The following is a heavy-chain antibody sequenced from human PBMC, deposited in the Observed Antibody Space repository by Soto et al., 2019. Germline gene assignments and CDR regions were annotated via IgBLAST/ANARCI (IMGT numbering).Heavy chain of an antibody. D-gene: IGHD4-17*01. CDR1: GGSISSGGYS. CDR2: IYHSGST. V-gene: IGHV4-30-2*01. CDR3: ARAHSGDYGYGMDV. J-gene: IGHJ6*02. Sequence: QLQLQESGSGLVKPSQTLSLTCAVSGGSISSGGYSWSWIRQPPGKGLEWIGYIYHSGSTYYNPSLKSGVTISVDRSKTQFSLKRSSVTAADTAVYYCARAHSGDYGYGMDVWGQGTTVTVSS.